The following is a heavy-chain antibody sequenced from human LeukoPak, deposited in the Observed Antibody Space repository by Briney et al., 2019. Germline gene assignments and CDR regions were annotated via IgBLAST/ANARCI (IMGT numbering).Heavy chain of an antibody. D-gene: IGHD2-15*01. V-gene: IGHV3-30*18. CDR3: AKGVDYCSGGSCPADY. CDR1: GFTFSNYG. J-gene: IGHJ4*02. CDR2: ISYDGNNK. Sequence: GGSLRLSCAASGFTFSNYGIHWVRQAPGKGLEWVAVISYDGNNKYYADSVKGRFTISRDNSKNTLFLQMNSLRAEDTTVYYCAKGVDYCSGGSCPADYWGPGTLVTVSS.